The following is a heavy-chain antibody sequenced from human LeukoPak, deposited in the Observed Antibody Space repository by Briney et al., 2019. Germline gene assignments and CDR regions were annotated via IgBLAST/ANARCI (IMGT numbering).Heavy chain of an antibody. J-gene: IGHJ4*02. Sequence: SQTLSLTCVVSGGSIISGDYSWSWIRQPPGKGLEWIGYIYHSGRTYYNPSLKSRVTISVDTSKNQFSLKLSSVTAADTAVYYCASNFWSGYYVLDYWGQGTLVTVSS. D-gene: IGHD3-3*01. V-gene: IGHV4-30-2*05. CDR3: ASNFWSGYYVLDY. CDR1: GGSIISGDYS. CDR2: IYHSGRT.